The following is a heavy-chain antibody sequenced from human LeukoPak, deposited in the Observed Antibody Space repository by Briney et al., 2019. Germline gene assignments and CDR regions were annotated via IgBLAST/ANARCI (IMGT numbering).Heavy chain of an antibody. D-gene: IGHD3-16*02. V-gene: IGHV3-7*01. CDR1: GFTFSSYW. CDR2: IKQDGSEK. J-gene: IGHJ4*02. Sequence: GGSLRLSCAASGFTFSSYWMSWVRQAPGKGLEWVANIKQDGSEKYYVDSVKGRFTISRDNAKNSLYLQMNSLRAEDTAVYYCAIERDDYVWGSYRRFFDYWGQGTLVTVSS. CDR3: AIERDDYVWGSYRRFFDY.